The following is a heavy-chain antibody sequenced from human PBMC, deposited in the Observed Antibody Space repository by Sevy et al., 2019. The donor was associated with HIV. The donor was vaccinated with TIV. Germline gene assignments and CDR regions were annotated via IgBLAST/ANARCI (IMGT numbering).Heavy chain of an antibody. V-gene: IGHV3-15*01. J-gene: IGHJ6*03. D-gene: IGHD2-21*01. Sequence: GGSLILSCAASGFTFSNAWMSWVRQAPGKGLEWVGHIKSKTNGGTTDYAAPVKGRFTTSRDDYKNTLYLQMNSLQTEDTAVYYCTRGVVVITKYYYYYIDVWGKGTTVTVSS. CDR1: GFTFSNAW. CDR2: IKSKTNGGTT. CDR3: TRGVVVITKYYYYYIDV.